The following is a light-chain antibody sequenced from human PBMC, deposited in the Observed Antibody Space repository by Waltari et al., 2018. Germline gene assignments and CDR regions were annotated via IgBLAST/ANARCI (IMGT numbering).Light chain of an antibody. CDR3: QQGDTSPPT. CDR1: QDISTS. Sequence: EIHMTQSPSSVSASVGDRVSMSFPASQDISTSLAWYQQKSGKAPSLLIYHSSTLQSGVPSRFSGAGTGTDFTLTINNLHPEDFATYFCQQGDTSPPTFGPGTKVELK. V-gene: IGKV1-12*01. J-gene: IGKJ1*01. CDR2: HSS.